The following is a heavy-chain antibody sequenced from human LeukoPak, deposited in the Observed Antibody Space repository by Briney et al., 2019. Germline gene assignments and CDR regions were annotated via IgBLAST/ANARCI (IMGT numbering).Heavy chain of an antibody. CDR3: ARQRGSSSSWYFDY. D-gene: IGHD6-13*01. CDR1: GGAISSYY. Sequence: SETLSLTCTVSGGAISSYYWSWIRQPPGKGLEWIGYIYYSGSTNYNPSLKSRVTMSVDTSKNQFSLKLSSVTAADTAVYYCARQRGSSSSWYFDYWGQGTRVTVSS. J-gene: IGHJ4*02. CDR2: IYYSGST. V-gene: IGHV4-59*08.